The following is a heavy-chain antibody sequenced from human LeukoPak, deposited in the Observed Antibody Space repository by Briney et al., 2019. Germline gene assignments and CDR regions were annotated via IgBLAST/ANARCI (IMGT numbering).Heavy chain of an antibody. V-gene: IGHV3-48*01. Sequence: GGSLRLSCAASGFTFANYNFNWVRQAPGKGLEWVSYISSTSSTIYYADSMKGRFTISRDKAKNSLYLQMNSLRAEDTAVYYCARDPPHGMDVWGQGTTVTVSS. CDR2: ISSTSSTI. J-gene: IGHJ6*02. CDR1: GFTFANYN. CDR3: ARDPPHGMDV.